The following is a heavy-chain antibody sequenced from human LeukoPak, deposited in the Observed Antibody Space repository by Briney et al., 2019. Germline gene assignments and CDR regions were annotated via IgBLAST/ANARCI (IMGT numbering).Heavy chain of an antibody. V-gene: IGHV3-30*02. Sequence: GGSLRLSCAASGFTFSNYGMHWVRQAPGKGLEWVAFIRYDGSNKYYADSVKGRFTISRDNSKNTLYLQMNSLRAEDTAVYYCAKDRIRGYCSSTSCPPGDYWGQGTLVTVSS. CDR1: GFTFSNYG. CDR3: AKDRIRGYCSSTSCPPGDY. CDR2: IRYDGSNK. D-gene: IGHD2-2*01. J-gene: IGHJ4*02.